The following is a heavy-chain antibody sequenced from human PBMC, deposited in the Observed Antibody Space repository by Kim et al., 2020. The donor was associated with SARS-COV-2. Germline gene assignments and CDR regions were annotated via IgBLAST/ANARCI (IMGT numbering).Heavy chain of an antibody. Sequence: GGSLRLSCAASGFTFSSYDMHWVRQATGKGLEWVSAIGTAGDTYYPGSVKGRFTLSRENAKNSVYLQMNSLRAGDTAVYYCARVAYYDFWSGYYPYYYYYMDAWGKGTTVTVSS. V-gene: IGHV3-13*01. CDR1: GFTFSSYD. CDR2: IGTAGDT. CDR3: ARVAYYDFWSGYYPYYYYYMDA. J-gene: IGHJ6*03. D-gene: IGHD3-3*01.